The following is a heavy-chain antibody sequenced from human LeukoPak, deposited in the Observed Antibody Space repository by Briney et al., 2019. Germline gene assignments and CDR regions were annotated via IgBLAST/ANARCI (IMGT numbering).Heavy chain of an antibody. D-gene: IGHD1-26*01. CDR1: VYTFIRYA. CDR3: AKYGPVGSTGYFDF. J-gene: IGHJ4*02. V-gene: IGHV3-23*01. CDR2: ISGSGGST. Sequence: PGGSLRLSCAPSVYTFIRYAQSCVRQAPGKGLEWVSAISGSGGSTYYADSVKGRFTISRDNSKNTLYLQMNSLRAEDTPVYLCAKYGPVGSTGYFDFWGQGTLVTVSS.